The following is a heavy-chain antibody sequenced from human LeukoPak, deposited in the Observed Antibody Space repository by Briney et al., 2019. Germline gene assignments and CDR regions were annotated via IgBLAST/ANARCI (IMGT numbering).Heavy chain of an antibody. V-gene: IGHV1-69*04. Sequence: GASVKVSCKASGYTFTSYGISWVRQAPGQGLEWMGRIIPILGIANYAQKFQGRVTITADKSTSTAYMELSSLRSEDTAVYYCARDPIGYYYDSSESYWGQGTLVTVSS. CDR2: IIPILGIA. CDR1: GYTFTSYG. CDR3: ARDPIGYYYDSSESY. D-gene: IGHD3-22*01. J-gene: IGHJ4*02.